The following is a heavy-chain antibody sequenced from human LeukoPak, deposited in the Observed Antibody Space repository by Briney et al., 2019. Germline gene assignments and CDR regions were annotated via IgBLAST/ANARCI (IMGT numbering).Heavy chain of an antibody. J-gene: IGHJ5*02. D-gene: IGHD6-13*01. CDR3: ARVLTILSWFTPREGWFDP. V-gene: IGHV1-8*01. Sequence: ASVKVSCKASGYTFTSYDINWVRQATGQGLEWMGWMNPNSGNTGYAQKFQGRVTMTRNTSISTAYMELNSLRSEDTAVYYCARVLTILSWFTPREGWFDPWGQGTLVTVSS. CDR1: GYTFTSYD. CDR2: MNPNSGNT.